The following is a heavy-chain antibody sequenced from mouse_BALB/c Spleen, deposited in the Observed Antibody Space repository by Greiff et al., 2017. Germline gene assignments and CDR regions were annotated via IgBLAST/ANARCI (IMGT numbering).Heavy chain of an antibody. CDR3: ARSNLLRKGAMDY. Sequence: VQLKESGAELVRPGTSVKVSCKASGYAFTNYLIEWVKQRPGQGLEWIGVINPGSGGTNYNEKFKGKATLTADKSSSTAYMQLSSLTSDDSAVYFCARSNLLRKGAMDYWGQGTSVTVSS. V-gene: IGHV1-54*01. CDR2: INPGSGGT. D-gene: IGHD1-1*01. CDR1: GYAFTNYL. J-gene: IGHJ4*01.